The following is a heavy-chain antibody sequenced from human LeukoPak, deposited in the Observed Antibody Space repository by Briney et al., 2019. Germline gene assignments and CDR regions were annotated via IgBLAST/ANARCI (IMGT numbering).Heavy chain of an antibody. CDR3: ARDPHYLYGSGTFGGY. J-gene: IGHJ4*02. CDR2: INPNSGGT. CDR1: GYTFTGYY. D-gene: IGHD3-10*01. V-gene: IGHV1-2*02. Sequence: GASVKVSCKASGYTFTGYYMHWVRQAPGQGLEWMGWINPNSGGTNYAQKFQGRVTMTRDTSISTAYMELSRLRSDDTAVYYCARDPHYLYGSGTFGGYWGQGTLVTVSS.